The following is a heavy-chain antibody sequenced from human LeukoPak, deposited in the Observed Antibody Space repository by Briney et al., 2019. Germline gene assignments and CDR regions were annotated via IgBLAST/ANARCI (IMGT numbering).Heavy chain of an antibody. V-gene: IGHV1-18*01. J-gene: IGHJ3*02. CDR1: GYALTSYG. CDR2: FSAYNGNT. CDR3: ARGTRASFFDI. Sequence: ASVKVSCKPSGYALTSYGISWVRQAPGQGLEWMGWFSAYNGNTNYGQKFQGRVAMTTDRSRTTAFIEVTSLTYDDTAVYYCARGTRASFFDIWGQGTMVTVSS.